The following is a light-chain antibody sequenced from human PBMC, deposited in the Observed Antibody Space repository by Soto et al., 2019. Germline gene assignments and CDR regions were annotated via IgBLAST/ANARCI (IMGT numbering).Light chain of an antibody. V-gene: IGKV3-15*01. CDR2: GAS. J-gene: IGKJ2*01. Sequence: IVMTQSPATLSVSPGDRVTLSCRASQSVSSDLAWYQQRPGQAPWLLIYGASTRATGIPARFSGTGSGTEFTLTISSLQSEDFAIYYCQQYNNWPPYPFGQGTKLEIK. CDR3: QQYNNWPPYP. CDR1: QSVSSD.